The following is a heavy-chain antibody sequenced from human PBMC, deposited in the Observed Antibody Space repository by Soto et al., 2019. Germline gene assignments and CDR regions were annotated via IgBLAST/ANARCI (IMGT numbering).Heavy chain of an antibody. CDR1: GFTFSSYA. D-gene: IGHD3-10*01. J-gene: IGHJ3*02. V-gene: IGHV3-23*01. CDR3: AKDHYYGSGEIDAFDI. Sequence: GGSLRLSCAASGFTFSSYAMSWVRQAPGKGLEWVSAISGSGGSTYYADSVKGRFTISRDNSKNTLYLQMNSLRAEDTAVYYCAKDHYYGSGEIDAFDIWGQGTMVTVSS. CDR2: ISGSGGST.